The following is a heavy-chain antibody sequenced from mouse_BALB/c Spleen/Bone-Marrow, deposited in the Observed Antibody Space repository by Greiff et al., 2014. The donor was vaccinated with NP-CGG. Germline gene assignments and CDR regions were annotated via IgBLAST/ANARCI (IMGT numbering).Heavy chain of an antibody. CDR3: ARKDGSSYYYGMDC. J-gene: IGHJ4*01. Sequence: QGQLKQSGPGLGAPSQSLSITCTVSWVSFFRYSGHWGRQPPGKGLGGLGMVWGGGSTDYNSALKSRLSISKDNSKSQVFLKMKSLQTDDTAMYYCARKDGSSYYYGMDCWGQGTSVTVSS. D-gene: IGHD1-1*01. V-gene: IGHV2-6-4*01. CDR2: VWGGGST. CDR1: WVSFFRYS.